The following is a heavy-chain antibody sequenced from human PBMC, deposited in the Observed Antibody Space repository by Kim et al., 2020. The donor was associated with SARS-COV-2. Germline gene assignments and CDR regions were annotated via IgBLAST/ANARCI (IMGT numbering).Heavy chain of an antibody. CDR2: ISGSGGST. Sequence: GGSLRLSCAASGFTFSSYAMSWVRQAPGKGLEWVSAISGSGGSTYYADSVKGRFTISRDNSKNTLYLQMNSLRAEDTAVYYCAKGGIVVVVPYYYYMDVWGKGTTVTVSS. D-gene: IGHD2-15*01. V-gene: IGHV3-23*01. J-gene: IGHJ6*03. CDR1: GFTFSSYA. CDR3: AKGGIVVVVPYYYYMDV.